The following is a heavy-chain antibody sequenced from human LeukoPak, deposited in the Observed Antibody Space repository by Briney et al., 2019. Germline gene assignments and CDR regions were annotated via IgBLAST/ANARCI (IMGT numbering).Heavy chain of an antibody. CDR1: GFTFSSYA. D-gene: IGHD6-19*01. CDR3: ARETTVAGPGYFDY. J-gene: IGHJ4*02. Sequence: GGSLRLSCAASGFTFSSYAMHWVRQAPGKGLEWVAVISYDGSNKYYADSVKGRFTIPRDNSKNTLYLQMNSLRAEDTAVYYCARETTVAGPGYFDYWGQGTLVTVSS. CDR2: ISYDGSNK. V-gene: IGHV3-30-3*01.